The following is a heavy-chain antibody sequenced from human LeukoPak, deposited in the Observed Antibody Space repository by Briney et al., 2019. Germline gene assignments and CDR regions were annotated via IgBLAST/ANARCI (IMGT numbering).Heavy chain of an antibody. D-gene: IGHD6-19*01. J-gene: IGHJ4*02. CDR1: GFTFSSNV. CDR2: IPSSGGST. CDR3: AKESSGGWYFDY. Sequence: GGSLRLSCLASGFTFSSNVMIWVRQAPGKGLEWVSSIPSSGGSTYYADSVKGRFTISRDNSKNSLYLQMNSLRAEDTAVYYCAKESSGGWYFDYWGQGTRVTVSS. V-gene: IGHV3-23*01.